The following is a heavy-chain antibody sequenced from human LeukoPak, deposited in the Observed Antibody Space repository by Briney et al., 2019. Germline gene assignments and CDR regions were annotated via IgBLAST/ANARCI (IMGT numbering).Heavy chain of an antibody. D-gene: IGHD3-10*01. J-gene: IGHJ4*02. Sequence: SETLSLTCAVSGGSFSGYFWSWIRQPPGKGLEWIEEINPSGSANYNPSLKSRVTISVDTSKNQFSLKLSSVTAADTAVYYCARFGTYWGQGTLVTVSS. CDR2: INPSGSA. CDR3: ARFGTY. CDR1: GGSFSGYF. V-gene: IGHV4-34*01.